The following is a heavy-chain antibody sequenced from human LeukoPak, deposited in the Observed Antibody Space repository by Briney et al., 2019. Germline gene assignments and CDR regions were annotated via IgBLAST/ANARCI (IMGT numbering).Heavy chain of an antibody. V-gene: IGHV1-69*05. J-gene: IGHJ4*02. D-gene: IGHD3-22*01. CDR2: IIPIFGTA. CDR1: GGTFISYA. Sequence: SVKVSCKASGGTFISYAISWVRQAPGQGLEWRGRIIPIFGTANYAQKFQGRVTITTDESTSTAYMELSSLRSEDTAVYYCASGRGFGYYYDSSGFDYWGQGTLVTVSS. CDR3: ASGRGFGYYYDSSGFDY.